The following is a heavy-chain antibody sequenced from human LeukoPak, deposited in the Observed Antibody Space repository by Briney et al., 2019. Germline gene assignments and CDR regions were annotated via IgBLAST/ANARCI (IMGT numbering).Heavy chain of an antibody. CDR2: LSASGGNT. J-gene: IGHJ4*02. Sequence: GGSPRLSCAASGFTFTNYAMSWVRQAPGKGLEWVSTLSASGGNTYYADSVKGRFTISRDNSKNTLYLQMNSLRAEDTAVYYCARVPYWGPGSLVTVSS. CDR3: ARVPY. V-gene: IGHV3-23*01. CDR1: GFTFTNYA.